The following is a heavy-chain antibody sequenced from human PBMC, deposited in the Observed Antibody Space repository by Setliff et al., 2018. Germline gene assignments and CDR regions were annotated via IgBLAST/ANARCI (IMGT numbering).Heavy chain of an antibody. CDR1: GGSISSGGYY. Sequence: PSETLSLTCTVSGGSISSGGYYWSWIRQHPGKGLEWIGYIYYSGSTNYNPSLKSRVTMSVDTSKNQFSRRLSSVTAADTAIYYCARDRLRGWFDPWGQGTLVTVSS. D-gene: IGHD2-21*02. J-gene: IGHJ5*02. CDR3: ARDRLRGWFDP. CDR2: IYYSGST. V-gene: IGHV4-61*08.